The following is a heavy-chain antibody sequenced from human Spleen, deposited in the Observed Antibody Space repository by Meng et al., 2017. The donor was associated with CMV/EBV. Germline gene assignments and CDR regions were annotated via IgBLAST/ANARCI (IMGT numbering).Heavy chain of an antibody. D-gene: IGHD6-13*01. CDR3: ARDGRIAALDY. CDR2: ITSTSRNI. Sequence: GESLKISCAVSGFTFSRYRMNWVRQAPGKGLEWVSSITSTSRNIYYADSVKGRFTISRDNAKNSLYLQMNSLRAEDTAVYYCARDGRIAALDYWGQGTLVTVSS. CDR1: GFTFSRYR. V-gene: IGHV3-21*01. J-gene: IGHJ4*02.